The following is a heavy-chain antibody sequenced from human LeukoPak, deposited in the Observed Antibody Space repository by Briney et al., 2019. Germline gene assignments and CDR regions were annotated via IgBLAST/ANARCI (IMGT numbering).Heavy chain of an antibody. CDR2: FDPEDGET. CDR1: GYTLTELS. Sequence: ASVKVSCKVSGYTLTELSMHWVRQAPGKGLEWMGGFDPEDGETIYAQKFQGRVTMTEDTSTDTAYMELSRLRSEDPAVYYCAILAAAGPLVDFDLWGRGTPVTVSS. D-gene: IGHD6-13*01. V-gene: IGHV1-24*01. J-gene: IGHJ2*01. CDR3: AILAAAGPLVDFDL.